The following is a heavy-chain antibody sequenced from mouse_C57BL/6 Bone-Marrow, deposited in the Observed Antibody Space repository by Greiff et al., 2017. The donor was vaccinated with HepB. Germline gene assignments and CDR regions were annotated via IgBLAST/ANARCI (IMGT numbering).Heavy chain of an antibody. Sequence: QVQLQQPGAELVKPGASVKMSCKASGYTFTSYWITWVKQRPGQGLEWIGDIYPGSGSTNYNEKFKSKATLTVDTSSSTAYMQLSSLTSEDSAVYYCASYGSGKNYYAMDYWGQGTSVTVSS. CDR1: GYTFTSYW. J-gene: IGHJ4*01. CDR2: IYPGSGST. CDR3: ASYGSGKNYYAMDY. D-gene: IGHD1-1*01. V-gene: IGHV1-55*01.